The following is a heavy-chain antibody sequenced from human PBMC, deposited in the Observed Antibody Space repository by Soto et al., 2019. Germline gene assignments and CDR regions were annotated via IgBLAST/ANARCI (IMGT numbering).Heavy chain of an antibody. V-gene: IGHV3-23*01. Sequence: ESVGGLVQPGGSLRLSCAVSEFSFSTYGVTWVRQAPGKGLEWVSGVSGGSGTTHYADSVKGRFTITGDTSKNTVYLQMNSLRVEDTAVYYCAKWNGYGDHWGQGTLVTVSS. CDR1: EFSFSTYG. J-gene: IGHJ4*02. D-gene: IGHD1-1*01. CDR2: VSGGSGTT. CDR3: AKWNGYGDH.